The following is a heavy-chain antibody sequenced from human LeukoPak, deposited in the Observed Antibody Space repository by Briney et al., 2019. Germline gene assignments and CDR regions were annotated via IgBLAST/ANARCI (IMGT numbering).Heavy chain of an antibody. V-gene: IGHV3-48*03. CDR3: AGCSGWYMGAPFDY. CDR1: GFTFSSYE. Sequence: GGSLRLSCEASGFTFSSYEMNWVRQAPGKGLEWVAYSSYSGSIIYYADSVKGRFTISRDNSKNLLYLQTSSLRAEDTATYYCAGCSGWYMGAPFDYWGQGTLVTVSS. D-gene: IGHD6-19*01. J-gene: IGHJ4*02. CDR2: SSYSGSII.